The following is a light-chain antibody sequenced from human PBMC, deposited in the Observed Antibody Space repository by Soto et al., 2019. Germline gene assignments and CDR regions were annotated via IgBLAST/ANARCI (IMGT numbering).Light chain of an antibody. Sequence: DIQMTQSPSTLSASVGDRVNFTCRASQSISNWLAWYQQKPGKAPKFLISDASSLESGIPSRFSGSGSGTEFTLTISSLQPDDFANYFCQQYDSFPWTFGHGTKVEV. CDR1: QSISNW. J-gene: IGKJ1*01. V-gene: IGKV1-5*01. CDR3: QQYDSFPWT. CDR2: DAS.